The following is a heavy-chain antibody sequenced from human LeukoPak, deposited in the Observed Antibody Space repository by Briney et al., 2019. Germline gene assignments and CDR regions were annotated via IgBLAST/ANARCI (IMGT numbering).Heavy chain of an antibody. Sequence: PGGSLRLSCAASGFTFSSYSMNWVRQAPGKGLEWVSSISSSSSYIYYADSVKGRFTISRDNARNSLYLQMNSLRAGDTAVYYCARFNSGYYYYMDVWGKGTTVTVSS. J-gene: IGHJ6*03. CDR1: GFTFSSYS. V-gene: IGHV3-21*01. CDR2: ISSSSSYI. CDR3: ARFNSGYYYYMDV. D-gene: IGHD1-26*01.